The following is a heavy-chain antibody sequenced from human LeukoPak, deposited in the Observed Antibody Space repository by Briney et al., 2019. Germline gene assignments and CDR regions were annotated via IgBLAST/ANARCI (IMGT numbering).Heavy chain of an antibody. CDR1: GGSISSSY. Sequence: SETLSLTCTVSGGSISSSYWSWIRQPPGKGLEWIGYIYYSGSTNYNPSLKNRVAISVDTSKNQFSLKLNSVTAADTAVYYCARGYCSSTICFQYFHHWGQGPLVSVSS. CDR2: IYYSGST. V-gene: IGHV4-59*01. J-gene: IGHJ1*01. D-gene: IGHD2-2*01. CDR3: ARGYCSSTICFQYFHH.